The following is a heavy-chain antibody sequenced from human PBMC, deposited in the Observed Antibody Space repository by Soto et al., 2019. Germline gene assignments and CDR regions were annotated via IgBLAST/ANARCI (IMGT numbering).Heavy chain of an antibody. V-gene: IGHV5-51*01. Sequence: PGESLKISCQGSGYRFSSFWIGWVRQMPGKGLEWMGIAQPGHSDTRYSPAFQGHVTISADESTNTAYLQWSSLRASDTAMYFCARHGYSSSSGYFDYWGQGTLVTVSS. CDR1: GYRFSSFW. CDR3: ARHGYSSSSGYFDY. D-gene: IGHD6-6*01. J-gene: IGHJ4*02. CDR2: AQPGHSDT.